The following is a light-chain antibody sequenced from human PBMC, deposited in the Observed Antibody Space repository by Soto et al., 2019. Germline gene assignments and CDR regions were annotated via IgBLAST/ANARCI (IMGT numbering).Light chain of an antibody. CDR1: QSVSSN. V-gene: IGKV3-15*01. Sequence: EIVMTQSPDILSVSPGERATLSCRASQSVSSNLAWYQQKPGQSPRLLIYGASTRATGIPVRFSGSGSGTESTLTISSLQSEDFAVYYCHQYNYWPTFGQGTKVDI. CDR2: GAS. CDR3: HQYNYWPT. J-gene: IGKJ1*01.